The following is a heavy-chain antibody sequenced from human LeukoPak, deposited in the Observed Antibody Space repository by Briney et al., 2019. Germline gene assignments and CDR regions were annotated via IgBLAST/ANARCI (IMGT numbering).Heavy chain of an antibody. CDR1: GGSISGSSYY. J-gene: IGHJ5*02. Sequence: PSETLSLTCTVSGGSISGSSYYWGWIRQPPGKGLEWIGSIYYRGSTYYNPTLKSRVTVSVDTSKNQFSLKLSPVTAADTAVYYCALIRGYCRTWGQGTLVTLSS. CDR2: IYYRGST. V-gene: IGHV4-39*01. D-gene: IGHD2-15*01. CDR3: ALIRGYCRT.